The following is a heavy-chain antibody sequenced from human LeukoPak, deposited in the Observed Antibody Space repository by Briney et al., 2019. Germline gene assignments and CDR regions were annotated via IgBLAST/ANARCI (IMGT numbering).Heavy chain of an antibody. CDR3: AKDRVSSGWPTNTDY. D-gene: IGHD6-19*01. J-gene: IGHJ4*02. Sequence: GGSLRLSCAASGFTFSSYAMSWVRQAPGKGREWVSAISGSGGSTYYADSVQARFTISRDNSKNTLYLQMNSLTADDTAVYYCAKDRVSSGWPTNTDYWGPGTLVTVSS. CDR2: ISGSGGST. V-gene: IGHV3-23*01. CDR1: GFTFSSYA.